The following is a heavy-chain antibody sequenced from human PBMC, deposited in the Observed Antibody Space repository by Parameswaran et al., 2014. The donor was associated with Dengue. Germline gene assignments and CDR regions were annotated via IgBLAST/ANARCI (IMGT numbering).Heavy chain of an antibody. CDR3: AREFTVTTPPLARANGLRY. CDR2: IWYDGSNK. J-gene: IGHJ4*02. V-gene: IGHV3-33*01. D-gene: IGHD4-17*01. Sequence: VRQAPGKGLEWVAVIWYDGSNKYYADSVKGRFTISRDNSKNTLYLQMNSLRAEDTAVYYCAREFTVTTPPLARANGLRYWGQGTLVTVSS.